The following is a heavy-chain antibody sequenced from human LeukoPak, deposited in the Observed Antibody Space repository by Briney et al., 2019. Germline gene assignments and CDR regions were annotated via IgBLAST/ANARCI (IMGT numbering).Heavy chain of an antibody. CDR1: GGSISSSSYY. CDR3: ARLVGFGETKFDY. J-gene: IGHJ4*02. Sequence: SETLSLTCTVSGGSISSSSYYWGWIRQPPGTGLEWIGSIYYSGSTYYNPSLKSRVTISVDTSKNQFSLKLSSVTAADTAVYYCARLVGFGETKFDYWGQGTLVTVSS. D-gene: IGHD3-10*01. CDR2: IYYSGST. V-gene: IGHV4-39*01.